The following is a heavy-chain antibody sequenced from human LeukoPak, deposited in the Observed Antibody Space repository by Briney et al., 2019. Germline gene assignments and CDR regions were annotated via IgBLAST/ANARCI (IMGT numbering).Heavy chain of an antibody. CDR1: GVSISSYY. Sequence: SETLSLTCTVSGVSISSYYWSWIRQPPGKGLEWVGYIYYSGSTNYNPSLKSRVTISVDTSKNQFSLKLSSVTAADTAVYYCAKVEMATTPPDYWGQGTLVTVSS. CDR2: IYYSGST. V-gene: IGHV4-59*01. D-gene: IGHD5-24*01. J-gene: IGHJ4*02. CDR3: AKVEMATTPPDY.